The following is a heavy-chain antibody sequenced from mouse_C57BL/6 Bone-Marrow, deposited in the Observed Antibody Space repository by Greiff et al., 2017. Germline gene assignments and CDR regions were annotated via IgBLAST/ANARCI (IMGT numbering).Heavy chain of an antibody. CDR3: ASMITPYWDFDG. V-gene: IGHV5-4*03. D-gene: IGHD2-4*01. Sequence: DVMLVESGGGLVKPGGSLKLSCAASGFTFSSYAMSWVRQTPEKRLEWVATISDGGSYTYYPDNVKGRFTISRDNAKNNLYLQMSHLKSEDTAMYYCASMITPYWDFDGWGTGTTVTVAS. CDR1: GFTFSSYA. CDR2: ISDGGSYT. J-gene: IGHJ1*03.